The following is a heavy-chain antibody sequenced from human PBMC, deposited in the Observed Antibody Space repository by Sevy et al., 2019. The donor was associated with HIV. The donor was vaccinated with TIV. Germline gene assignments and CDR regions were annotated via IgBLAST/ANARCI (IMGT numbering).Heavy chain of an antibody. CDR3: ARVVAVAGCDAFDI. J-gene: IGHJ3*02. CDR2: ISSSSSYI. V-gene: IGHV3-21*01. CDR1: GFTFSSYS. Sequence: GGSLRLSCAASGFTFSSYSMNWVRQAPGKGLEWVSSISSSSSYIYYADSVKGRFTISRDNAKNSLYLQMNSLRAEDTVVYYCARVVAVAGCDAFDIWGQGTMVTVSS. D-gene: IGHD6-19*01.